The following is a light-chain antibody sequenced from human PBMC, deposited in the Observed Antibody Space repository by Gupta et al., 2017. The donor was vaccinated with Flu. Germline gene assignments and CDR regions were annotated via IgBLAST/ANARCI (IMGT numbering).Light chain of an antibody. V-gene: IGKV1-39*01. CDR1: HSISRY. CDR2: YAS. J-gene: IGKJ1*01. Sequence: DMQITHSPSFVSASIGDRVTLTCRASHSISRYLNWYKQKPGKAPELLINYASSLQSGVPYRFSGSGSGTDFTLTISSLQHEESATYYCQQSYSNPRTFGQGTNVEIK. CDR3: QQSYSNPRT.